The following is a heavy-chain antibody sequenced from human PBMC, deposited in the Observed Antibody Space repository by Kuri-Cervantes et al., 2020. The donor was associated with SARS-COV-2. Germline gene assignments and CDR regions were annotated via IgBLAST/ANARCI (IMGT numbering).Heavy chain of an antibody. D-gene: IGHD3-3*01. V-gene: IGHV3-48*01. CDR2: ISSSTSTK. CDR3: ATPRNFWSGPFDY. CDR1: TITFSECR. Sequence: GGSLRLSCAASTITFSECRMSRVRQAPGKGLEWVSDISSSTSTKYYVGSVKGRFTICRDKARRSLYLQMNSLRAEDTAVYYCATPRNFWSGPFDYWGQGTLVTVSS. J-gene: IGHJ4*02.